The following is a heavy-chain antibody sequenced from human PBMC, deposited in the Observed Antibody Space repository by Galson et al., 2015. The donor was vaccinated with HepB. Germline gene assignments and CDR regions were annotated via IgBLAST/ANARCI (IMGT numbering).Heavy chain of an antibody. V-gene: IGHV4-59*01. CDR2: IYYSGST. J-gene: IGHJ4*02. Sequence: ETLSLTCTVSGRSISSYYWSWIRQPPGKGLEWIGHIYYSGSTNYNPSLKSRVTISVDTSKNQFSLKLSSVTAADTAVYYCARWGRQLWLGFDYWGQGTLVTVSS. CDR3: ARWGRQLWLGFDY. D-gene: IGHD3-10*01. CDR1: GRSISSYY.